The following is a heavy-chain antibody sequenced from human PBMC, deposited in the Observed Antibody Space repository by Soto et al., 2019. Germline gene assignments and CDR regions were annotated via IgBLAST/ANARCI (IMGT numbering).Heavy chain of an antibody. Sequence: PSETLSLTCSVSGDSIRSYYWTWIRQPPGKGLQWIGYVFHTGNTNYNPSLKSRVTISEDGSKNQVSLMLTSVTAADTAVCFCAREQFNWKIWGQGTLVTVSS. J-gene: IGHJ1*01. D-gene: IGHD1-20*01. V-gene: IGHV4-59*01. CDR3: AREQFNWKI. CDR2: VFHTGNT. CDR1: GDSIRSYY.